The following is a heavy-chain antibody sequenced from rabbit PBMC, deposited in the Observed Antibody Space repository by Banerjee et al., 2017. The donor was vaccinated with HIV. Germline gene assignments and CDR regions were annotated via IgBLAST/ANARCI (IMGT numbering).Heavy chain of an antibody. D-gene: IGHD4-2*01. J-gene: IGHJ4*01. CDR3: ARDVVGYFSL. V-gene: IGHV1S40*01. CDR2: IHAGSSGFT. Sequence: QSLEESGGDLVKPGASLTLTCTASGFSFSTSYYMCWVRQAPGKGLEWIACIHAGSSGFTYYASWAKGRFTISKASSTTVTLQMTSLTAADTATYFCARDVVGYFSLWGPGTLVTVS. CDR1: GFSFSTSYY.